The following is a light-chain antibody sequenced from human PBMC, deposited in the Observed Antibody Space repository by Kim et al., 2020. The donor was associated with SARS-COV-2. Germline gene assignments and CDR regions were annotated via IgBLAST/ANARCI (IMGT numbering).Light chain of an antibody. CDR2: DVS. CDR3: CSYAGTYSYV. CDR1: NNDVGAYDY. V-gene: IGLV2-11*01. Sequence: QSALTQPRSVSGSPGQSVTISCTGTNNDVGAYDYVSWYQHHPGQAPKLIIFDVSKRPSGVPDRFSASKSGNTASLTISGLQGDDEADYYCCSYAGTYSYVFGVGTQLTVL. J-gene: IGLJ7*01.